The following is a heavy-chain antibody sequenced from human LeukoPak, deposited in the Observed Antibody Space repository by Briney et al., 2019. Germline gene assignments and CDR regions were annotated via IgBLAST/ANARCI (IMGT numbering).Heavy chain of an antibody. CDR3: ARTKEMATISYFDS. D-gene: IGHD5-24*01. CDR2: INGSGGST. J-gene: IGHJ4*02. V-gene: IGHV3-23*01. CDR1: GFTFSSYA. Sequence: GGSLRLSCAASGFTFSSYAMSWVRQAPGKGLEWVSAINGSGGSTYYADSVKGRFTISRDNAKNSLYLQMNSLRAEDTAVYYCARTKEMATISYFDSWGQGTLVTVSS.